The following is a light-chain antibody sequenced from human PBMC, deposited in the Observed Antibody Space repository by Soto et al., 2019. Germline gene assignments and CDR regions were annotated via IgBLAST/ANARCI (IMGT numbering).Light chain of an antibody. CDR2: GAS. CDR3: QQYDESPLT. J-gene: IGKJ4*01. Sequence: IVLTQAPGTLSLSPGERATLSCRASQSVSNNYLAWYQQKPGQAPRLLIYGASNRATGIPDRFSGSGSGRDFTLTISRLEAEDYAAYYCQQYDESPLTFGGGTKVDIK. V-gene: IGKV3-20*01. CDR1: QSVSNNY.